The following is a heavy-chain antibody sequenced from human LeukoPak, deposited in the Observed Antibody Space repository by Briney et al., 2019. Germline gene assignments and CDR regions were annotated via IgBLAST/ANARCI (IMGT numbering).Heavy chain of an antibody. J-gene: IGHJ4*02. CDR1: GYTFTTFG. CDR2: ISAYTGNT. CDR3: TRVASTTCDCPDYFDF. Sequence: ASVKVSCKASGYTFTTFGISWVRQAPGQGLEWMGWISAYTGNTYYAPKFQGRLTITTDPSPTTGHMELTSLRSDDTAVYYCTRVASTTCDCPDYFDFWGQGTRVTVSS. V-gene: IGHV1-18*01. D-gene: IGHD2-2*01.